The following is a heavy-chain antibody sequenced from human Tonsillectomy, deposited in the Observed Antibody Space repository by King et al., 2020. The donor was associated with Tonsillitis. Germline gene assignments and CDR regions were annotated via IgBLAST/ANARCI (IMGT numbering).Heavy chain of an antibody. CDR2: IYHSGST. J-gene: IGHJ1*01. CDR3: ARVEDIVVVVAATTVYFHH. Sequence: QLQESGPGLVKPSETLSLTCAVSGYSISSGYYWGWIRQPPGKGLEWIGSIYHSGSTYYNPSLKSRVTISVDTSKNQFSLKLSSVTAADTAVYYCARVEDIVVVVAATTVYFHHWGQGTLVTVPS. V-gene: IGHV4-38-2*01. CDR1: GYSISSGYY. D-gene: IGHD2-15*01.